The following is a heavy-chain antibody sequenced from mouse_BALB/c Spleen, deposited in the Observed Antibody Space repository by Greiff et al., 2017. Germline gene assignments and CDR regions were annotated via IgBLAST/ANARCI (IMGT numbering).Heavy chain of an antibody. D-gene: IGHD2-1*01. V-gene: IGHV1-80*01. CDR2: IYPGDGDT. CDR3: ARDYGNPFDY. CDR1: GYAFSSYW. Sequence: QVQLKQSGAELVRPGSSVKISCKASGYAFSSYWMNWVKQRPGQGLEWIGQIYPGDGDTNYNGKFKGKATLTADKSSSTAYMQLSSLTSEDSAVYFCARDYGNPFDYWGQGTTLTVSS. J-gene: IGHJ2*01.